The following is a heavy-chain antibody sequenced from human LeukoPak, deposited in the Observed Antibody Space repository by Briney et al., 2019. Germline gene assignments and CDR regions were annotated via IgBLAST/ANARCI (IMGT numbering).Heavy chain of an antibody. J-gene: IGHJ4*02. Sequence: GGSLRLSCVPSGFSFTSYWMHWVRQAPGKGLVWVSRINSDESSTTYADSVKGRFTISRDNAKNTLYLQMNSLRAEDTAVYYCAGGRYSSVWYWGQGTLVTVSS. V-gene: IGHV3-74*01. CDR1: GFSFTSYW. D-gene: IGHD6-19*01. CDR2: INSDESST. CDR3: AGGRYSSVWY.